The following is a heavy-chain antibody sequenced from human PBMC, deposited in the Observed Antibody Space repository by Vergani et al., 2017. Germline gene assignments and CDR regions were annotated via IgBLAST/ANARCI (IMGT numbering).Heavy chain of an antibody. J-gene: IGHJ4*02. CDR3: ARVDDFWSGLLDY. Sequence: QLQLQESGPGLVKPSETLSLTCTVSGGSISRSNWWSWVRQPPGKGLEWIGEIYHSGSTNYNPSLKSRVTISVDKSKNQFSLKLSSVTAADTAVYYCARVDDFWSGLLDYWGQGTLVTVSS. V-gene: IGHV4-4*02. D-gene: IGHD3-3*01. CDR1: GGSISRSNW. CDR2: IYHSGST.